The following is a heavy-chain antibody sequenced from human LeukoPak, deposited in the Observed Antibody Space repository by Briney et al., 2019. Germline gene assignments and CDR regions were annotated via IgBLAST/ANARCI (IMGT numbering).Heavy chain of an antibody. CDR1: GGTFSSYA. CDR3: ARVPNFAPYYFDY. J-gene: IGHJ4*02. V-gene: IGHV1-69*04. Sequence: SVKVSCKASGGTFSSYAISWVRQAPGQGLEWMGRIIPILGIANYAQKFQGRVTITADKSTSTAYMELSSLRSEDTAVYYCARVPNFAPYYFDYWGQGTLVTVSS. CDR2: IIPILGIA. D-gene: IGHD5-24*01.